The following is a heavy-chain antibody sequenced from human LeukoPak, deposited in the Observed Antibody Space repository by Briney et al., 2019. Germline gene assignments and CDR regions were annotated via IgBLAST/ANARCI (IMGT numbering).Heavy chain of an antibody. CDR2: IYSSGST. D-gene: IGHD6-19*01. CDR1: GGSISSYY. Sequence: SETLSLTCTVSGGSISSYYWSWIREPPGKGLEWIGYIYSSGSTNYNPSLESRVTISVDTSKNQFSLKLSSVTAADTAVYYCARRGYSTGWYYFDYWGQGTLVTVSS. J-gene: IGHJ4*02. CDR3: ARRGYSTGWYYFDY. V-gene: IGHV4-59*08.